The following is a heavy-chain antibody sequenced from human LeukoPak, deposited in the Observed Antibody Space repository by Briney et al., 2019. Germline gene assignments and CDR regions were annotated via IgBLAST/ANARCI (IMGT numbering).Heavy chain of an antibody. CDR1: GGSISSSSYY. D-gene: IGHD3-22*01. J-gene: IGHJ6*03. CDR2: INHSGST. V-gene: IGHV4-39*07. Sequence: PSETLSLTCTVSGGSISSSSYYWGWIRQPPGKGLEWIGEINHSGSTNYNPSLKSRVTISVDTSKNQFSLKLSSVTAADTAVYYCARDRFDDSSGYYYHYYYYMDVWGKGTTVTVSS. CDR3: ARDRFDDSSGYYYHYYYYMDV.